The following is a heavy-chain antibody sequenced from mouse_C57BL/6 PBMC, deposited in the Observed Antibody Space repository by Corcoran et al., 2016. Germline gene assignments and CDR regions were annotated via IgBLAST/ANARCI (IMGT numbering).Heavy chain of an antibody. CDR2: IYLGSGNT. Sequence: QVQLQQSGVELAKPGASVKLSCKASGYTFTSYGISWVKQRTGQGLEWIGEIYLGSGNTYYNEKFKGKATLTADKSSSTAYMELRSLTSEGSAVYFWARRRPYCMDYWGQGTSVTVSS. CDR1: GYTFTSYG. J-gene: IGHJ4*01. V-gene: IGHV1-81*01. CDR3: ARRRPYCMDY.